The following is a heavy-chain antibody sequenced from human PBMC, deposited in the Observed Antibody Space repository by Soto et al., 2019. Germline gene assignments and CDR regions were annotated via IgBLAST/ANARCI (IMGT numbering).Heavy chain of an antibody. Sequence: QVQLVQSGAEAKRPGASVKVSCKASGYTFTTHDIHWVRQAPGQGLEWMGWMNTNTNSTDCAQKFPGRVTLTWNTSISTAYLELRRLKFDDTAVYYCAREVVEVVETTSLWFDPWGQGTLVTVSS. V-gene: IGHV1-8*01. CDR3: AREVVEVVETTSLWFDP. CDR1: GYTFTTHD. CDR2: MNTNTNST. D-gene: IGHD2-15*01. J-gene: IGHJ5*02.